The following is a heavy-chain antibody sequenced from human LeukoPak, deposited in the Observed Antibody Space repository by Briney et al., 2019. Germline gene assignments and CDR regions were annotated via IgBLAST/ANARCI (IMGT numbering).Heavy chain of an antibody. CDR1: GGSLSSHY. CDR2: ISYSGST. J-gene: IGHJ4*02. V-gene: IGHV4-59*11. D-gene: IGHD4-17*01. CDR3: VRVSWPPGTRWYYFDY. Sequence: SETLSLTCTVSGGSLSSHYWSWIRQPPGKGLEWIGYISYSGSTNYNPSLTSQVTISVDTSNNQFSLRLSSVTAADTAVYYCVRVSWPPGTRWYYFDYWGQGTLVTVSS.